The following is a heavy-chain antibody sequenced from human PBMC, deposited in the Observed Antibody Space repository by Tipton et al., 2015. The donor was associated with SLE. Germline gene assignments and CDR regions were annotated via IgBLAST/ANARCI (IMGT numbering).Heavy chain of an antibody. V-gene: IGHV4-39*07. D-gene: IGHD2-21*01. CDR3: ARVGSDEYSFSHYYYMDV. Sequence: TLSLTCTVSGGSISSSSYYWGWLRQPPGKGLEWIGSIYYSGGTYYNPSLKSRVTISVDTSKNQFSLKLSSVTAADTAVYYCARVGSDEYSFSHYYYMDVWGKGTTVTVSS. J-gene: IGHJ6*03. CDR1: GGSISSSSYY. CDR2: IYYSGGT.